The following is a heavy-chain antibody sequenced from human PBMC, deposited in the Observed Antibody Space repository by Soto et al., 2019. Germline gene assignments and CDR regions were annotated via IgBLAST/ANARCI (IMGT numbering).Heavy chain of an antibody. CDR1: GYTFSDYF. D-gene: IGHD6-19*01. Sequence: ASVKVSCKTSGYTFSDYFIHWVRQAPGQGLEWMGWINPNNGGTDYARKFQGRVTMTRDTSINSAYMELTALTSDDTARYYCARQGYPSGWYLSTVPNHQNFDYWGQGTLVTVSS. V-gene: IGHV1-2*02. CDR2: INPNNGGT. CDR3: ARQGYPSGWYLSTVPNHQNFDY. J-gene: IGHJ4*02.